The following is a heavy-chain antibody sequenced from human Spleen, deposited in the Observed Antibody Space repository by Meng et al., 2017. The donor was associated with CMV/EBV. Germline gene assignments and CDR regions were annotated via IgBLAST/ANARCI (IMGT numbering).Heavy chain of an antibody. CDR1: GGSVSSGASS. CDR2: ISHRGST. J-gene: IGHJ4*02. V-gene: IGHV4-31*03. D-gene: IGHD1-14*01. CDR3: AGAGRTFEY. Sequence: SVTCPVPGGSVSSGASSWTWVRQHPGKGLEWIGYISHRGSTLYNPSLESRLTISVDKSMNQFSLTLTSVSAADTAVYYCAGAGRTFEYWGQGALVTVSS.